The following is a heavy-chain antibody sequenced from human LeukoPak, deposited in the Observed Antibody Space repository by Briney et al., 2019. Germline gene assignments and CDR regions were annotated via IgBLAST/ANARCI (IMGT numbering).Heavy chain of an antibody. D-gene: IGHD3-22*01. Sequence: PSETLSLTCTVSGGSISSSSYYWGWIRQPPGKGLEWIGSIYYSGSTYYNPSLKSRVTISVDTSKNQFSLKLSSVTAADTAVYYCARAGYDSSGQETDYWGQGTLVTVSS. J-gene: IGHJ4*02. CDR1: GGSISSSSYY. CDR2: IYYSGST. CDR3: ARAGYDSSGQETDY. V-gene: IGHV4-39*07.